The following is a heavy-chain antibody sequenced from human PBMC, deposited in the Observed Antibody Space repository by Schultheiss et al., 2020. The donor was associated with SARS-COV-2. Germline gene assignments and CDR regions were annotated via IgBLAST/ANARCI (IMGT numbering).Heavy chain of an antibody. Sequence: GSLRLSCAVYGGSFSGYYWSWIRQPPGKGLEWIGEINHSGSTNYNPSLKSRVTISVDTSKNQFSLKLSSVTAADTAVYYCARGSGSHPLDYWGQGTLVTVSS. CDR3: ARGSGSHPLDY. J-gene: IGHJ4*02. CDR2: INHSGST. V-gene: IGHV4-34*01. D-gene: IGHD6-13*01. CDR1: GGSFSGYY.